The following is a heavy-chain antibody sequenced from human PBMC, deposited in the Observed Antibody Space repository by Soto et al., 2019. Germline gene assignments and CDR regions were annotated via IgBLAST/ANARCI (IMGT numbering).Heavy chain of an antibody. CDR3: ARDGQYCSSTSCWNYYYYYMDV. V-gene: IGHV1-46*03. Sequence: ASVKVSCKASGYTFTSYYMHWVRQAPGQGLEWMGIINPSGGSTSYAQKFQGRVTMTRDTSTSTVYMELSSLRSEDTAVYYCARDGQYCSSTSCWNYYYYYMDVWGKGTTVTVSS. J-gene: IGHJ6*03. D-gene: IGHD2-2*01. CDR2: INPSGGST. CDR1: GYTFTSYY.